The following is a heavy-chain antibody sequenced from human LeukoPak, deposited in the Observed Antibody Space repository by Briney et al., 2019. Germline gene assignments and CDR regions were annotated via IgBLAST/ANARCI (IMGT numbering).Heavy chain of an antibody. CDR3: ARGHDILTGNYDY. J-gene: IGHJ4*02. CDR1: GYTFTSYA. V-gene: IGHV1-3*01. Sequence: ASVKVSCKASGYTFTSYAMHWVRQAPGQRPEGMGWINAGNGNTKYSQKFQGRVTITRDTSASTVYMELSSLRSEDTAVYYCARGHDILTGNYDYWGQGTLVTVSS. D-gene: IGHD3-9*01. CDR2: INAGNGNT.